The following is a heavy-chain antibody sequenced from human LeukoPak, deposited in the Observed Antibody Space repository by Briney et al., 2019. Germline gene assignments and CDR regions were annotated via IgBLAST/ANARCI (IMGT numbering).Heavy chain of an antibody. V-gene: IGHV1-2*02. CDR1: GYTFTGYY. CDR3: ARDLSRPYQLLYEDYYYGMDV. J-gene: IGHJ6*02. Sequence: GASVKVSCKASGYTFTGYYMHWVRQAPGQGLEWMGWINPNSGGTNYAQKFQGRVTMTRDTSISTAYMELSRLRSDDTAVYYCARDLSRPYQLLYEDYYYGMDVWGQGTTVTVSS. D-gene: IGHD2-2*02. CDR2: INPNSGGT.